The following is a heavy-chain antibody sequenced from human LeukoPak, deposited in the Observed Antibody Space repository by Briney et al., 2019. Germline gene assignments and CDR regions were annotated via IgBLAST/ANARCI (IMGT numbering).Heavy chain of an antibody. V-gene: IGHV4-59*01. Sequence: SETLSLTCTVSGGSIGSYYWSWIRQPPGKGLEWIGYIYYSGSTNYNPSLKSRVTISVDTSKNQFSLKLSSVTAADTAVYYCARGYSSGNWFDPWGQGTLVTVSS. J-gene: IGHJ5*02. CDR1: GGSIGSYY. CDR2: IYYSGST. D-gene: IGHD3-10*01. CDR3: ARGYSSGNWFDP.